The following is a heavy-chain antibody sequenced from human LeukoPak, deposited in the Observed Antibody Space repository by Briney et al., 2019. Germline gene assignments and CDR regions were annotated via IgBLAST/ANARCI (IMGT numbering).Heavy chain of an antibody. CDR1: GFTFSSYG. D-gene: IGHD6-13*01. Sequence: GGSLRLSCAASGFTFSSYGMHWVRQAPGKGLEWVAFIRYDGSNKYYADSVKGRFTISRDNSKNTLYLQMNSLRAEDTAVYYCARVPIAAAPYWYFDLWGRGTLVTVSS. CDR3: ARVPIAAAPYWYFDL. J-gene: IGHJ2*01. CDR2: IRYDGSNK. V-gene: IGHV3-30*02.